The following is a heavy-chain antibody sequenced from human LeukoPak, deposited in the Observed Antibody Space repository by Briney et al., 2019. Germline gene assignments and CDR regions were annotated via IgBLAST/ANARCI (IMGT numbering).Heavy chain of an antibody. J-gene: IGHJ4*02. CDR1: GFTFSSYA. V-gene: IGHV3-30-3*01. Sequence: PGGSLRLSCAASGFTFSSYAMHWVRQAPGKGLEWVAVISYDGSNKYYADSVKGRFTISRDNSKNTLYLQMNSLRAEDTAVYYCARAHFPYCSSTSCYFLDYWGRGTLVTVSS. D-gene: IGHD2-2*01. CDR3: ARAHFPYCSSTSCYFLDY. CDR2: ISYDGSNK.